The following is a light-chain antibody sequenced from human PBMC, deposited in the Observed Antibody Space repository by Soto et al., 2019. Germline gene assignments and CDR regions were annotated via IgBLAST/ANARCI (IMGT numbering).Light chain of an antibody. CDR2: GAS. J-gene: IGKJ1*01. CDR1: QSVSNNY. Sequence: EIVLTQSPGTLSLSQGERATLSCRASQSVSNNYLAWYQQKPGQAPRLLIYGASNRATGIPDRFSGSGSGTDFTLTISRLEPEDFAVYYCQQYGSSPWTFGQGTKVDI. CDR3: QQYGSSPWT. V-gene: IGKV3-20*01.